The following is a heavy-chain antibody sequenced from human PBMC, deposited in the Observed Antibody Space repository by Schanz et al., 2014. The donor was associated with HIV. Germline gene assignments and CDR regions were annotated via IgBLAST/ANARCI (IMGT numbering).Heavy chain of an antibody. CDR2: ISGSDGDT. V-gene: IGHV3-23*01. Sequence: VQLLESGGGLVQPGGSLRLSCAASGFTFSSYAMTWVRQAPGKGLDWVSTISGSDGDTYYADSVKGRFTISRDNSRKWRFLQKDSLRVDDTAVYYCAQMGAFAAFDIWGHGTVVTVS. CDR3: AQMGAFAAFDI. D-gene: IGHD3-16*01. J-gene: IGHJ3*02. CDR1: GFTFSSYA.